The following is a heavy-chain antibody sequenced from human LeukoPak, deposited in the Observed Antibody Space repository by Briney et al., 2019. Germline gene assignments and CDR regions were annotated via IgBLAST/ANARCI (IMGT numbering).Heavy chain of an antibody. CDR1: GFTFSSYS. CDR2: ISSSSSTI. D-gene: IGHD2-15*01. CDR3: ARYDATPPRCAFDI. V-gene: IGHV3-48*01. Sequence: PGGSLRLSCAASGFTFSSYSMNWVRQAPGKVLEWVSYISSSSSTIYYADSVKGRFTISRDNAKNSLYLQMNSLRAEDTAVYYCARYDATPPRCAFDIWGQGTMVTVSS. J-gene: IGHJ3*02.